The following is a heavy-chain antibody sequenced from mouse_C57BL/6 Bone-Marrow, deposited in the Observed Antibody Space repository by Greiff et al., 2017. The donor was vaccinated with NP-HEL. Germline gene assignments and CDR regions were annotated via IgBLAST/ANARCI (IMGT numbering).Heavy chain of an antibody. J-gene: IGHJ3*01. CDR3: TSPHYYGSSTAWFAY. D-gene: IGHD1-1*01. Sequence: EVHLVESGEGLVKPGGSLKLSCAASGFTFSSYAMSWVRQTPEKRLEWVAYISSGGDYIYYADTVKGRFTISRDNARNTLYLQMSSLKSEDTAMYYCTSPHYYGSSTAWFAYWGQGTLVTVSA. CDR2: ISSGGDYI. V-gene: IGHV5-9-1*02. CDR1: GFTFSSYA.